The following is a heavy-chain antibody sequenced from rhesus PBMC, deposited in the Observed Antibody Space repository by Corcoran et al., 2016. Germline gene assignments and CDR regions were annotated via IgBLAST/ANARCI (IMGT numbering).Heavy chain of an antibody. CDR3: VRGAANFDY. CDR1: GGSISRSY. J-gene: IGHJ4*01. D-gene: IGHD6-25*01. CDR2: FYGSGSRT. Sequence: QLQLQESGPGLVKPSETLSVTCAVSGGSISRSYWSWIRQAPGKGLGWIGYFYGSGSRTNYNPSLKSRVTLSVDTSKNQFSLKLSSVTAADTAVYYCVRGAANFDYWGQGVLVTVSS. V-gene: IGHV4-169*01.